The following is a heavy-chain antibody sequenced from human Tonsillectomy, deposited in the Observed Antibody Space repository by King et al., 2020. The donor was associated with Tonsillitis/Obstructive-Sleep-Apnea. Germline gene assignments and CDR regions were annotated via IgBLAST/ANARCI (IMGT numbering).Heavy chain of an antibody. CDR3: AGTGAIGDWFDP. CDR1: GGSISSYY. V-gene: IGHV4-59*08. Sequence: QLQESGPGLVKPSETLSLTCTVSGGSISSYYWSWIRQPPGKGLEWIGYIYYSGSTNYNPSLKSRVTISIDTSKNQFSLKLTPVTAADTAVYYCAGTGAIGDWFDPWGQGTLVTVSS. CDR2: IYYSGST. J-gene: IGHJ5*02. D-gene: IGHD2-2*02.